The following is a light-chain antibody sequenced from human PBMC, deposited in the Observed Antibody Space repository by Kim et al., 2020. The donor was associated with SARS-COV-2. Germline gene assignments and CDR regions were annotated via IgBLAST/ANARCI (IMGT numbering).Light chain of an antibody. J-gene: IGKJ3*01. V-gene: IGKV3-11*01. CDR2: DAS. Sequence: EIVLTQFPATLSVSPGERATLSCRASESVTTYLAWYQQKRGQPPRLLIYDASNRASGIPARFSGSGSGTDFTLTISSLEPEDFAVYYCQQRRKWPLTFGPGTKVDIK. CDR3: QQRRKWPLT. CDR1: ESVTTY.